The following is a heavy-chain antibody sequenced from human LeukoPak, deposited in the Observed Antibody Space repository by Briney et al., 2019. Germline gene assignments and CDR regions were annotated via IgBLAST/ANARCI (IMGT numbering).Heavy chain of an antibody. CDR1: GFTFSSYG. CDR2: IWYDGSNK. CDR3: ARESMGVDC. J-gene: IGHJ4*02. Sequence: SGGFLRLSCAASGFTFSSYGMHWVRQAPGKGLEWVAVIWYDGSNKYYADSVKGRFTISRDNSKNTLYLQMNSLRAEDTAVYYCARESMGVDCWGQGTLVTVSS. D-gene: IGHD1-26*01. V-gene: IGHV3-33*01.